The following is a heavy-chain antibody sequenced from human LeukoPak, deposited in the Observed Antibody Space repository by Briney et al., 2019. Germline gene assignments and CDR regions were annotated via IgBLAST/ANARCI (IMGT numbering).Heavy chain of an antibody. CDR2: IYYSGST. CDR3: ARIYDSSGYSYDNAIDY. D-gene: IGHD3-22*01. J-gene: IGHJ4*02. Sequence: PSETLSLTCTVSGGSISSSSYYWGWIRQPPGKGLGWVGSIYYSGSTYYNPSLKSRVTISVDTSKNQFSLQLSSVTAADTAVYYCARIYDSSGYSYDNAIDYWGQGTLVTVSS. CDR1: GGSISSSSYY. V-gene: IGHV4-39*07.